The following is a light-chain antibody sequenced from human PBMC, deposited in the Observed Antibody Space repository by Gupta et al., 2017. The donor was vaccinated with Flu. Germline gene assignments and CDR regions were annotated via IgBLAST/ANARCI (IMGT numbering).Light chain of an antibody. J-gene: IGLJ2*01. V-gene: IGLV1-44*01. CDR2: SDN. CDR1: SSNIGRST. CDR3: AAWDDRWSVVV. Sequence: QSVLTQPPSASGTPGQRVTISCSGSSSNIGRSTVNWYQQLPGTAPKVLIYSDNQRTSGVPDRFSGSKSGTSASLTISGLQAEDEADYFCAAWDDRWSVVVFGGGTKLTVL.